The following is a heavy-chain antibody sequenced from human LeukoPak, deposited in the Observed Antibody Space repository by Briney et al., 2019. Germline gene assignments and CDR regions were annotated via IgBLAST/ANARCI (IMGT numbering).Heavy chain of an antibody. J-gene: IGHJ4*02. CDR3: ARSIVGATPIDY. Sequence: ASVKVSCKASGYTFTGYYMHWVRQAPGQGLEWMGWINPKSGGTNYAQKFQGRVTMTRDTSISTDYMELSRLRSDDTAVYYCARSIVGATPIDYWGQGTLVTVSS. D-gene: IGHD1-26*01. V-gene: IGHV1-2*02. CDR1: GYTFTGYY. CDR2: INPKSGGT.